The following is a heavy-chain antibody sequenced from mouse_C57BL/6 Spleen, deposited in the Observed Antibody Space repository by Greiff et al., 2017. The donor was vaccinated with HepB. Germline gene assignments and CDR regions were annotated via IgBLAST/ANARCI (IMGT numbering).Heavy chain of an antibody. Sequence: EVKLMESGGGLVQPGGSLSLSCAASGFTFTDYYMSWVRQPPGKALEWLGFIRNKANGYTTEYSASVKGRFTISRDNSQSILYLQMNALRAEDSATYYCASQRGTTRNYAMDYWGQGTSVTVSS. CDR1: GFTFTDYY. J-gene: IGHJ4*01. V-gene: IGHV7-3*01. D-gene: IGHD1-1*01. CDR3: ASQRGTTRNYAMDY. CDR2: IRNKANGYTT.